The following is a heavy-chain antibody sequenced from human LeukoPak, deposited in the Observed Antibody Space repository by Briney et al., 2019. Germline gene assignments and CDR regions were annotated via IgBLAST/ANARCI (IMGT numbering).Heavy chain of an antibody. CDR3: ARGPRSGWYNRLYDAFDI. CDR2: IIPIFGTA. V-gene: IGHV1-69*13. Sequence: SVSVSCKASGGAFISYAISWVGQAPGQGVEWMGGIIPIFGTANYAQKFQGRVTITADESTSTAYMELSSLRSEDTAVYYCARGPRSGWYNRLYDAFDIWGQGTMVTVSS. J-gene: IGHJ3*02. CDR1: GGAFISYA. D-gene: IGHD6-19*01.